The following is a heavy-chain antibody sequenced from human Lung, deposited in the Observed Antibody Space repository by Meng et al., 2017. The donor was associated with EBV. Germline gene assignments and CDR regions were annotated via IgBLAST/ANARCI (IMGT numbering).Heavy chain of an antibody. V-gene: IGHV1-3*01. J-gene: IGHJ4*02. D-gene: IGHD2-2*01. Sequence: QGQLVHSGAEVKKPGASVKVSCKASGYSFTTYAMHWVRQAPGQRLEWMGWINAGNGNTKYSEKFQSRVTITRDTAASTAYMELSSLRSEDTAVYYCARTGCSSSSCYDYWGQGTLVTVSS. CDR3: ARTGCSSSSCYDY. CDR2: INAGNGNT. CDR1: GYSFTTYA.